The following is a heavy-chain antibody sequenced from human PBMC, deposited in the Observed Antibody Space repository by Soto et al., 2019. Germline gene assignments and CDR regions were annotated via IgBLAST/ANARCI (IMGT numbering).Heavy chain of an antibody. V-gene: IGHV1-69*01. Sequence: QVQLVQSGAEVKKPGSSVKVSCKASGDTFSSYAINWVRQAPGQGLEWMGGSIPMFGTANYAQKFKGRVTITAGESTSTVYMELSSLRSEDTAVYYCARVGPAHYYDRSGYYSPLDYWGQGTLVTVSS. CDR3: ARVGPAHYYDRSGYYSPLDY. CDR1: GDTFSSYA. D-gene: IGHD3-22*01. CDR2: SIPMFGTA. J-gene: IGHJ4*02.